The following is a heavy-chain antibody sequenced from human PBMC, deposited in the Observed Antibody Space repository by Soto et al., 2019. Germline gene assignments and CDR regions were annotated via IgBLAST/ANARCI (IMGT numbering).Heavy chain of an antibody. Sequence: QVQLVQSGAEVNKPKSSVKVSCKAPGGTFSTYAIIWVRQAPGQGLEWMGGIIPMFGTANYAQRFQDRVTITADESTNTVYMELSSLRSEDTAVYFCASGIQLWLRRINNGYSGWGQGTVVTVSS. CDR1: GGTFSTYA. V-gene: IGHV1-69*12. CDR3: ASGIQLWLRRINNGYSG. D-gene: IGHD5-18*01. CDR2: IIPMFGTA. J-gene: IGHJ4*02.